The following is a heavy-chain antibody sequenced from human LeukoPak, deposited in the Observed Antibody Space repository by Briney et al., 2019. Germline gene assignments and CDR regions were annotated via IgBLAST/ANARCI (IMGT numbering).Heavy chain of an antibody. CDR2: ISYDGSNK. D-gene: IGHD1-26*01. J-gene: IGHJ4*02. CDR1: GFTFSSYG. CDR3: AKDQVGAPGGYRFDY. V-gene: IGHV3-30*18. Sequence: PGGSLRLSCAASGFTFSSYGMHWVRQAPGKGLEWVAVISYDGSNKYYADSVKGRFTISRDNSKNTLYLQMNSLRVEDTAVYYCAKDQVGAPGGYRFDYWGQGTLVTVSS.